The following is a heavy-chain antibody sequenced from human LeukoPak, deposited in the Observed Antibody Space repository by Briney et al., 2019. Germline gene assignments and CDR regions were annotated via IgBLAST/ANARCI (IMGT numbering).Heavy chain of an antibody. CDR2: IYSGGTT. CDR1: GFTVSRKY. V-gene: IGHV3-53*05. Sequence: GGFLRLFCAASGFTVSRKYMRWGRQAPGEGLEWVSVIYSGGTTYYADSVKGRFTISRDNSKNTLYLQMNSLRGEDTAVYYSRLSSDAFDIWGQGTMVTVSS. D-gene: IGHD2/OR15-2a*01. CDR3: RLSSDAFDI. J-gene: IGHJ3*02.